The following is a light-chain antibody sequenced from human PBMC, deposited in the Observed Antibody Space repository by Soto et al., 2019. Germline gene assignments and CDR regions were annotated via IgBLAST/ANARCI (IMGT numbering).Light chain of an antibody. CDR1: QSISSY. J-gene: IGKJ1*01. CDR2: AAS. V-gene: IGKV1-39*01. Sequence: DIQMTQSPSSLSASVGDRVTITCRASQSISSYLNWYQQKPGKAPKLLIYAASNLQSGIPSRFSGSGSETDFTLTISSLQPEDVATYYCQQSYSTPWTFGQGTKVDIK. CDR3: QQSYSTPWT.